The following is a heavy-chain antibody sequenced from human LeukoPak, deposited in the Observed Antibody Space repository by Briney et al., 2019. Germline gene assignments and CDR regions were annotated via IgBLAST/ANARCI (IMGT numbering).Heavy chain of an antibody. Sequence: ASVKVSCKASGYTFTSYDINWVRQATGQGVEWMGWMNPNSGNTGYAQKFQGRVTMTRNTSISTAYMELSSLRSEDTAVYYCARGTLYSSGSYYYYGMDVWGQGTTVTVSS. D-gene: IGHD6-19*01. CDR2: MNPNSGNT. V-gene: IGHV1-8*01. J-gene: IGHJ6*02. CDR3: ARGTLYSSGSYYYYGMDV. CDR1: GYTFTSYD.